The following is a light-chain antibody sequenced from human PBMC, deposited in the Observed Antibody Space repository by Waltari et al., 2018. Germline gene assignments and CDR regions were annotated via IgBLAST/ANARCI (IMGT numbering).Light chain of an antibody. Sequence: QSALTQPASVSGSPGQSITISCTGTSSDIGAYHYVSWYQQFPGEAPKLLIYEVDIRPSGVSHRFSASNSGNTASLTISGLQAEDEADFYCTSYTGSSTLVFGSGTKVTVL. V-gene: IGLV2-14*01. CDR3: TSYTGSSTLV. CDR2: EVD. J-gene: IGLJ1*01. CDR1: SSDIGAYHY.